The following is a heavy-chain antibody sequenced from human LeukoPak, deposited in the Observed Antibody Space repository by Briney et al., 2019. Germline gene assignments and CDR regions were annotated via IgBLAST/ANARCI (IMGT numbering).Heavy chain of an antibody. D-gene: IGHD4-11*01. Sequence: SVKVSCKAPGGTFSSYAISWVRQAPGQGLEWMGGIIPIFGTANYAQKFQGRVTITADESTSTAYMELSSLRSEDTAVYYSASLRATTLLTWGYYYYYMDVWGKGTTVTVSS. CDR2: IIPIFGTA. V-gene: IGHV1-69*01. CDR3: ASLRATTLLTWGYYYYYMDV. J-gene: IGHJ6*03. CDR1: GGTFSSYA.